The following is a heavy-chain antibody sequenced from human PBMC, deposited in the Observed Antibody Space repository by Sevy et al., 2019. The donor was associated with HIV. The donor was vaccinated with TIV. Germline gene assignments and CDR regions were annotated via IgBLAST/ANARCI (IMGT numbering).Heavy chain of an antibody. J-gene: IGHJ4*02. CDR2: ISGSSSYI. Sequence: GGSLRLSCAASGFTFNIYSMNWVRQAPGKGLEWVPSISGSSSYIFYADSVKGRFTISRDNAKNSLYLQMNSLRAEDTAVYYCARGRGDPRADCFDYWGQGTLVTVSS. CDR1: GFTFNIYS. D-gene: IGHD2-21*02. V-gene: IGHV3-21*01. CDR3: ARGRGDPRADCFDY.